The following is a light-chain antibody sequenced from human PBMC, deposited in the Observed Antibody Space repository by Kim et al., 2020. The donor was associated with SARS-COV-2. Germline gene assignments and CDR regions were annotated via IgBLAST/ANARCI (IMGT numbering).Light chain of an antibody. CDR1: SGFIATNY. J-gene: IGLJ2*01. CDR3: QSYDNNNHVV. V-gene: IGLV6-57*04. CDR2: ENK. Sequence: NFMLTQPHSVSASPGETVIISCTRSSGFIATNYVQWYQQRPGSAPISVIYENKERAPGVPDRFSGSVDSSSNAASLTISGLMTEDEADYFCQSYDNNNHVVFGGGTQLTVL.